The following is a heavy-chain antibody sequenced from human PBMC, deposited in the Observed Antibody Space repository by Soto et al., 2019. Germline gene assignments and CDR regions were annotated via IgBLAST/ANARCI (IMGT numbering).Heavy chain of an antibody. CDR2: INHSGST. V-gene: IGHV4-34*01. CDR3: ARATPTPYSYGRKYYYYGMDV. CDR1: GGSFSGYY. J-gene: IGHJ6*02. Sequence: SETLSLTCAVYGGSFSGYYWSWIRQPPGKGLEWIGEINHSGSTNYNPSLKSRVTISVDTSKNQFSLKLSSVTAADTAVYYCARATPTPYSYGRKYYYYGMDVWGQGTTVTVSS. D-gene: IGHD5-18*01.